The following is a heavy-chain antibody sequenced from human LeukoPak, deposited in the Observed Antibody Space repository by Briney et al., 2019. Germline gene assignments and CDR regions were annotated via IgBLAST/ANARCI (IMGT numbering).Heavy chain of an antibody. CDR3: ARDRRGYYDSSGYYYFFDY. CDR1: GGSIISGHYY. V-gene: IGHV4-30-4*08. CDR2: IYYSGST. Sequence: PSQTLSLTCTVSGGSIISGHYYWTWIRQPPGKGLEWIGYIYYSGSTYYNPSLKSRVTISVDTSKNQFSLKLSSVTAADTAVYYCARDRRGYYDSSGYYYFFDYWGQGTLVTVSS. J-gene: IGHJ4*02. D-gene: IGHD3-22*01.